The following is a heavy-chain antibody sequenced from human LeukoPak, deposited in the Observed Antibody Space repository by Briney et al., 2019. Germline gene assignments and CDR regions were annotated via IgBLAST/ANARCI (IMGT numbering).Heavy chain of an antibody. D-gene: IGHD6-13*01. CDR1: GFTFSSYS. J-gene: IGHJ4*02. Sequence: PGGSLRLSCAASGFTFSSYSMNWVRQAPGKGLEWVSSISSSGSTIYYADSVKGRFTISRDNAKNSLYLQMNSLRAEDTAVYYCARERAAAGIDYWGQGTLVTVSS. V-gene: IGHV3-21*04. CDR2: ISSSGSTI. CDR3: ARERAAAGIDY.